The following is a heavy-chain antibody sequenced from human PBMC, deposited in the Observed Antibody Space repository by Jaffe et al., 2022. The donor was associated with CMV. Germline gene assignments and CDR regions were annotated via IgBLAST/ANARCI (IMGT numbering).Heavy chain of an antibody. CDR2: INHSGST. J-gene: IGHJ3*02. CDR1: GGSFSGYY. CDR3: ARDGYGSGSYYAFDI. D-gene: IGHD3-10*01. V-gene: IGHV4-34*01. Sequence: QVQLQQWGAGLLKPSETLSLTCAVYGGSFSGYYWSWIRQPPGKGLEWIGEINHSGSTNYNPSLKSRVTISVDTSKNQFSLKLSSVTAADTAVYYCARDGYGSGSYYAFDIWGQGTMVTVSS.